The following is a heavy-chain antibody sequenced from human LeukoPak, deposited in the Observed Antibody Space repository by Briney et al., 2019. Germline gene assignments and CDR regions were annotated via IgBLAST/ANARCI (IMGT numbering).Heavy chain of an antibody. V-gene: IGHV3-49*04. Sequence: GGSLRLSCTASGFTFGDYAMSWVRQAPGKGLEWVGFIRSKAYGGTTEYAASGKGRFTISRDDSKSIAYLQMNSLKTEDTAVYYCTRDGRVRGVIMVDYWGQGPLVTVSS. CDR2: IRSKAYGGTT. CDR1: GFTFGDYA. CDR3: TRDGRVRGVIMVDY. D-gene: IGHD3-10*01. J-gene: IGHJ4*02.